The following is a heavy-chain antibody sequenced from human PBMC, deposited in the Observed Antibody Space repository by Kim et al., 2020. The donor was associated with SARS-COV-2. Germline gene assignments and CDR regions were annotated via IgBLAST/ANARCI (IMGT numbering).Heavy chain of an antibody. Sequence: SETLSLTCTVSGGSISSSSYYWGWIRQPPGKGLEWIGSIYYSGSTYYNPSLKSRVTISVDTSKNQFSLKLSSVTAADTAVYYCARGIIIEDGSGSYYRNWFDTWGQGTLVTVSS. CDR3: ARGIIIEDGSGSYYRNWFDT. D-gene: IGHD3-10*01. CDR1: GGSISSSSYY. V-gene: IGHV4-39*07. J-gene: IGHJ5*02. CDR2: IYYSGST.